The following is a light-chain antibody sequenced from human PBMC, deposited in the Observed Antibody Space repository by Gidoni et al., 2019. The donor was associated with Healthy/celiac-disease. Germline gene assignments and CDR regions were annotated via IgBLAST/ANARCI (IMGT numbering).Light chain of an antibody. CDR3: SSYTSSSTLV. J-gene: IGLJ2*01. CDR1: SSDVCGYNY. CDR2: DVS. V-gene: IGLV2-14*03. Sequence: SALTQPASVSGSPGQSIPISCTGTSSDVCGYNYVSWYQQHPVKAPKLMMYDVSNRPSGVSNRFSGSKSGNTASLTISGLQAEDEADYDCSSYTSSSTLVFGGGTKLTVL.